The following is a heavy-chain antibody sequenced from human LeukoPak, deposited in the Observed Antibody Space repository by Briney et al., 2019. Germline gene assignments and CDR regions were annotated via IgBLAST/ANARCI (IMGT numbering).Heavy chain of an antibody. CDR2: IYYSGST. CDR3: ARLRGWRAGDFWSGYPKAPCDY. Sequence: SETLSLTCTVSGGSISSSSYYWGWIRQPPGKGLEWIGSIYYSGSTYYNPSLKSRVTISVDTSKNQFSLKLSSVTAADTAVYYCARLRGWRAGDFWSGYPKAPCDYWGQGTLVTVSS. D-gene: IGHD3-3*01. CDR1: GGSISSSSYY. J-gene: IGHJ4*02. V-gene: IGHV4-39*01.